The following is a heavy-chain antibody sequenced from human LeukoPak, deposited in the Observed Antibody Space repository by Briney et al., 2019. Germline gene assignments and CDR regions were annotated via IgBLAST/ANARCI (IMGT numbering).Heavy chain of an antibody. CDR3: ARADGSGNYYLDY. Sequence: GESLKISCKGSGYSFTSYYMHWVRQAPGQGLEWMGIINPSGGTTTHTQKFQGRVTMTRDTSTSTVYMELSSLRSEDTAVYYCARADGSGNYYLDYWGQGTLVTVSS. CDR2: INPSGGTT. V-gene: IGHV1-46*01. J-gene: IGHJ4*02. CDR1: GYSFTSYY. D-gene: IGHD3-10*01.